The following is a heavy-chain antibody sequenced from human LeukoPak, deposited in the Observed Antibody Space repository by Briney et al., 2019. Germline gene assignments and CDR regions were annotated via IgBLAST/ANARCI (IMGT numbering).Heavy chain of an antibody. J-gene: IGHJ4*02. CDR1: GGSISSSSYS. CDR2: IYYSGST. D-gene: IGHD1-20*01. V-gene: IGHV4-39*02. Sequence: SETLSLTCTVSGGSISSSSYSWGWIRQPPGKGLEWIGNIYYSGSTYYNPSLKSRVTISVDTSKNQFSLKLSSVTAADTAVYYCARDDPNNYYFDYWGQGTLVTVSS. CDR3: ARDDPNNYYFDY.